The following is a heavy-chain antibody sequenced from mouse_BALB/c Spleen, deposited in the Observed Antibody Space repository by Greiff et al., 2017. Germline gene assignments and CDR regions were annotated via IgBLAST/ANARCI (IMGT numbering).Heavy chain of an antibody. V-gene: IGHV5-17*02. Sequence: EVKVVESGGGLVQPGGSRKLSCAASGFTFSSFGMHWVRQAPEKGLEWVAYISSGSSTIYYADTVKGRFTISRDNPKNTLFLQMTSLRSEDTAMYYCAREWYGNYAWFAYWGQGTLVTVSA. J-gene: IGHJ3*01. CDR3: AREWYGNYAWFAY. CDR1: GFTFSSFG. D-gene: IGHD2-10*02. CDR2: ISSGSSTI.